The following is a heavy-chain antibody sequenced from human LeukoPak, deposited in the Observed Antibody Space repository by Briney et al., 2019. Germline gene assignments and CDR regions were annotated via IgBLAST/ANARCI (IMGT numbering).Heavy chain of an antibody. J-gene: IGHJ6*02. Sequence: SVKVSCKASGGTFSSYAISWVRQAPGQGLEWMGRIIPILGIADYAQKFQGRVTITADKSTSTAHMELSSLRSGDTAVYYCARDMDTAMVTNYYYGMDVWGQGTTVTVSS. V-gene: IGHV1-69*04. CDR3: ARDMDTAMVTNYYYGMDV. CDR2: IIPILGIA. D-gene: IGHD5-18*01. CDR1: GGTFSSYA.